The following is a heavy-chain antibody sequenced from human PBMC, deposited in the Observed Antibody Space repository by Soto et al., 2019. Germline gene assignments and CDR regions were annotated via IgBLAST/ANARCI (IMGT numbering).Heavy chain of an antibody. V-gene: IGHV4-59*01. CDR3: ARGDYGSGSYYKGGYYDMDV. D-gene: IGHD3-10*01. J-gene: IGHJ6*02. CDR1: GGSISTYY. CDR2: IYYSGST. Sequence: PSETLSLTCTISGGSISTYYWSWIRQPPGKGLEWIGYIYYSGSTNYNPSLKSRVTISVDTSKNQFSLKLSSVTAADTAVYYCARGDYGSGSYYKGGYYDMDVWGQGTTVTVSS.